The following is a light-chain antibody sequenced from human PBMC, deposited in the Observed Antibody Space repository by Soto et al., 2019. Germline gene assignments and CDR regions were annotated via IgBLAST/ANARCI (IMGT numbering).Light chain of an antibody. J-gene: IGLJ1*01. Sequence: QSALTQPPSASGSPGQSVTISCTGTSSDVGGYNFVSWYQQHPGKAPKLMIYEVSKRPSGVSNRFSGSKSGNTASLTISGLKVEDEADYYCCSSGGSPTDVFGTGTQLTVL. CDR1: SSDVGGYNF. V-gene: IGLV2-23*02. CDR2: EVS. CDR3: CSSGGSPTDV.